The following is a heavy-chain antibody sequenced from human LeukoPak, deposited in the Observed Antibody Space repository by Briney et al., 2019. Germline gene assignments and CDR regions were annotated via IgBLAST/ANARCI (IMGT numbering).Heavy chain of an antibody. CDR3: ARQGGYSSSPDF. CDR1: GGSISNYY. CDR2: IYYSGST. D-gene: IGHD6-13*01. J-gene: IGHJ4*02. V-gene: IGHV4-59*08. Sequence: SETLSLTCTVSGGSISNYYWNWIRQPPGKGLEWIGYIYYSGSTNYNPSLKSRVTIPVDTSKNQFSLKMSSVTAADTAVYYCARQGGYSSSPDFWGQGTLVTVSS.